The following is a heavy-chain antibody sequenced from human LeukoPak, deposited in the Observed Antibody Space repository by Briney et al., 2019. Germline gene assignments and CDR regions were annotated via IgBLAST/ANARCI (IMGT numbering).Heavy chain of an antibody. CDR2: IYHSGST. D-gene: IGHD4-17*01. Sequence: PSETLSLTCAVSGGSISSSNWWSWVRQPPGKGLEWIGEIYHSGSTNYNPSLKSRVTMSIDKSKNQFSLKLSSVTAADTAVYYCARGDYEYFQHWGQGTLVTVSS. V-gene: IGHV4-4*02. CDR3: ARGDYEYFQH. J-gene: IGHJ1*01. CDR1: GGSISSSNW.